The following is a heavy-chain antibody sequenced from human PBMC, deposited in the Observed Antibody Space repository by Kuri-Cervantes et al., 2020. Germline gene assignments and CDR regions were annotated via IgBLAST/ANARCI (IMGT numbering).Heavy chain of an antibody. D-gene: IGHD2-21*02. CDR2: ISASGGST. CDR3: VRGDARDL. J-gene: IGHJ4*02. Sequence: GGSLRLSCAASGFTFSNYAMSWVRQAPGKGLEWVSVISASGGSTYYADSVKGRFTISRDNAQNSVYLQLNSLRVDDTATYYCVRGDARDLWGQGTQVTVSS. V-gene: IGHV3-23*01. CDR1: GFTFSNYA.